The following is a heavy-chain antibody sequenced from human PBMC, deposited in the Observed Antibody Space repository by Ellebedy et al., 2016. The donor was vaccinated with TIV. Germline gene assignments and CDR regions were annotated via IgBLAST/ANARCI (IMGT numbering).Heavy chain of an antibody. D-gene: IGHD3-3*01. CDR3: ARHSDYDFWSGWWFDP. Sequence: GESLKISXKGSGYSFTSYWIGWVRQMPGKGLEWMGIIYPGDSDTRYSPSFQGQVTISADKSISTAYLQWSSLKASDTAMYYCARHSDYDFWSGWWFDPWGQGTLVTVSS. CDR2: IYPGDSDT. V-gene: IGHV5-51*01. CDR1: GYSFTSYW. J-gene: IGHJ5*02.